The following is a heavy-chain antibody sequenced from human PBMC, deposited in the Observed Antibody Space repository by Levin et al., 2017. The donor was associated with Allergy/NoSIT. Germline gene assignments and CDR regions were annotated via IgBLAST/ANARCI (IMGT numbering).Heavy chain of an antibody. Sequence: PGESLKISCKGSGYSFTSYWIGWVRQMPGKGLEWMGIIYPGDSDTRYSPSFQGQVTISADKSISTAYLQWSSLKASDTAMYYCARHPPCSSSQFGYYYYYMDVWGKGTTVTVSS. CDR3: ARHPPCSSSQFGYYYYYMDV. CDR2: IYPGDSDT. D-gene: IGHD6-13*01. J-gene: IGHJ6*03. CDR1: GYSFTSYW. V-gene: IGHV5-51*01.